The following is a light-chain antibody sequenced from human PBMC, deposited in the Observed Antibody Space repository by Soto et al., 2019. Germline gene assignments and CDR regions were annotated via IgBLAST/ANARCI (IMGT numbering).Light chain of an antibody. CDR3: QQCGSSLIT. CDR2: GAS. V-gene: IGKV3-20*01. Sequence: EIVLTQSPGTLSLSPGERATLSCRASQSVSSSYLAWYQQKPGQAPRLLIYGASSRATGIPDRFSGSGSGTDFTLTISRLEPEDFAVYYCQQCGSSLITFGQGTRLEIK. CDR1: QSVSSSY. J-gene: IGKJ5*01.